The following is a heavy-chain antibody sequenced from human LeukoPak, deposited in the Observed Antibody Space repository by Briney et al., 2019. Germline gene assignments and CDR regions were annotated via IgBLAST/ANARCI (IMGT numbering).Heavy chain of an antibody. V-gene: IGHV1-18*01. CDR2: ISAYNGNT. CDR1: GYTFTSYG. J-gene: IGHJ3*02. Sequence: GASVKVSCKASGYTFTSYGISWVRQAPGQGLEWMGWISAYNGNTNYAQKLQGRVTMTTDTSTSTAYMELRSLRSDDTAVYYCARDTFDDYGDYWYAFDIWGQGTMVTVSS. D-gene: IGHD4-17*01. CDR3: ARDTFDDYGDYWYAFDI.